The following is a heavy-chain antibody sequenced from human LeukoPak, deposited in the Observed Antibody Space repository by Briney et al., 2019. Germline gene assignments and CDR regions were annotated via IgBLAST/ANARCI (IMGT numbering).Heavy chain of an antibody. CDR3: VKPANCGGDCPFGS. J-gene: IGHJ4*02. Sequence: GGSLRLSCSASGFSFSNYVMHWVRQAPGEGLKYVSSIDNNGGSTHYTDSVKGRFTISRDNSKNTLYLQVSSLRPEDTAVYYCVKPANCGGDCPFGSWGQGTLVTVSS. CDR2: IDNNGGST. CDR1: GFSFSNYV. V-gene: IGHV3-64D*06. D-gene: IGHD2-21*02.